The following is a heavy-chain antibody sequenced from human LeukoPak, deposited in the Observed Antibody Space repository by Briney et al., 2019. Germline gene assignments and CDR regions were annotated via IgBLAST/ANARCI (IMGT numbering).Heavy chain of an antibody. CDR3: ARDNTAMDDSFDY. V-gene: IGHV4-31*03. Sequence: SQTLSLTCTVSGGSISSGGYYWSWIRQHPGKGLEWIGYIYYSGSTYYNPSLKSRVTISVDTSKNQFSLKLSSVTAADTAVYYCARDNTAMDDSFDYWGREPWSPSPQ. CDR2: IYYSGST. D-gene: IGHD5-18*01. CDR1: GGSISSGGYY. J-gene: IGHJ4*02.